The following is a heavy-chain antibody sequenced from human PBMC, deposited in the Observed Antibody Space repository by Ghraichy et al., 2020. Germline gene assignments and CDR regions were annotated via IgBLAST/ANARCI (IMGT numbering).Heavy chain of an antibody. Sequence: SETLSLTCTVSGDSLNNYYWSWIRQPPGKGLESIGSIYYTGSTKYNPSLKNRVTMSIDTSKTQFSLKLRSVTAADTAIYYCARSGERDPWSGWLFDPWGQGTLVTVSS. CDR1: GDSLNNYY. V-gene: IGHV4-59*01. D-gene: IGHD3-3*01. CDR3: ARSGERDPWSGWLFDP. CDR2: IYYTGST. J-gene: IGHJ5*02.